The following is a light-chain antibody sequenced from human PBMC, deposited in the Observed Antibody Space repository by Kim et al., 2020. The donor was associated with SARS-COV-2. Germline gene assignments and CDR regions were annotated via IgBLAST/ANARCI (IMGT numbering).Light chain of an antibody. Sequence: PGHAIPCSFNATTSHVVAYHYVSWFQQHPGKAPKLIIYDFTKRPSGLSNRFSGSKSGNTASLTISGLQAEDEADYYCSSYTSTSAVFGTGTKVTVL. CDR3: SSYTSTSAV. CDR1: TSHVVAYHY. V-gene: IGLV2-14*03. CDR2: DFT. J-gene: IGLJ1*01.